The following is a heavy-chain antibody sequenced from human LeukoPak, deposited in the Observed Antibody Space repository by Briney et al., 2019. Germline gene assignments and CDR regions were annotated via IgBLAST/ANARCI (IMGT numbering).Heavy chain of an antibody. D-gene: IGHD6-25*01. CDR1: GIPFSDYY. CDR3: AAGTAAGF. V-gene: IGHV3-11*03. CDR2: ISASSSYT. J-gene: IGHJ4*02. Sequence: GGSLRLSCVVSGIPFSDYYMNWIRLAPGKGLEWISYISASSSYTDYADSVKGRFTISRDNAKSTLYLQMNSLGVEDTAVYYCAAGTAAGFWGQGTLVSVSS.